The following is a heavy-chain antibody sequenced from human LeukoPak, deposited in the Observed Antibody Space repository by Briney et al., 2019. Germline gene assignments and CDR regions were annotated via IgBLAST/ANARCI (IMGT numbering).Heavy chain of an antibody. CDR3: ARDGGYCSGCSCYPPN. Sequence: GGSLRLSCAASGFTVSSNYMSWVRQAPGKGLEWVSVIYSGGSTYYADSVKGRFTISRDNSKNTLYLQMNSLRAEDTAVYYCARDGGYCSGCSCYPPNWGQGTLVTVSS. CDR2: IYSGGST. V-gene: IGHV3-66*01. CDR1: GFTVSSNY. D-gene: IGHD2-15*01. J-gene: IGHJ4*02.